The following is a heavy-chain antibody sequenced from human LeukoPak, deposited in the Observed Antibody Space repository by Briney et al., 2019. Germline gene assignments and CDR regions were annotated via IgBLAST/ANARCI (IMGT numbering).Heavy chain of an antibody. Sequence: PGGPLRLSCAASGLTFSTYWMSWVRQAPGKGLEWVVNINQDGSDKYYVDSVKGRITISRDNAKNSLYLQMNSLRAEDTAVYYCATRIVGTPDYLDYWGQGSLVTVSS. J-gene: IGHJ4*02. V-gene: IGHV3-7*01. D-gene: IGHD1-26*01. CDR1: GLTFSTYW. CDR3: ATRIVGTPDYLDY. CDR2: INQDGSDK.